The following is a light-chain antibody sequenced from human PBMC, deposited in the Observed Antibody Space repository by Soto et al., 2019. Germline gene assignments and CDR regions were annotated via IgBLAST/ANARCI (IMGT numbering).Light chain of an antibody. CDR3: QQYNNWPYT. V-gene: IGKV3-15*01. J-gene: IGKJ2*01. Sequence: EIVMTQSPATLSVSPGERATLSCRASQSISSTLAWYQQKPGQAPRIRLYAASTKATGISARFSGSGSGTESTLTISGLQCEDFEVYYCQQYNNWPYTFGQGTKLEIK. CDR2: AAS. CDR1: QSISST.